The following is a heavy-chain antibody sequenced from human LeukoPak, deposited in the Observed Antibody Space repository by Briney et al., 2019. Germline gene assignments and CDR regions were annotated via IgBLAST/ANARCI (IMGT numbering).Heavy chain of an antibody. CDR1: GFTFSSYG. Sequence: PGGSLRLSCAASGFTFSSYGVHWVRQAPGKGLEWVAFIRYDGSNKYYADSVKGRFTISRDNSKNTLYLQMNSLRAEDTAVYYCAKPFMVRGVPRAFDIWGQGTMVTVSS. V-gene: IGHV3-30*02. CDR2: IRYDGSNK. CDR3: AKPFMVRGVPRAFDI. J-gene: IGHJ3*02. D-gene: IGHD3-10*01.